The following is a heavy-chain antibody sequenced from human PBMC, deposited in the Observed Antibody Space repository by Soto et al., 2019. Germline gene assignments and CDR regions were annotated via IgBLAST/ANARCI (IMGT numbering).Heavy chain of an antibody. CDR2: ISYDGSNK. Sequence: QVQLVESGGGVVQPGRSLRLSCAASGFTFSSYGMHWVRQAPGKGLERVAVISYDGSNKYYADSVKGRFTISRDNSKNTLYLQMNRLRAEDTAVYCCAKRGSSSLTLDYWGQGTLVTVSS. CDR3: AKRGSSSLTLDY. D-gene: IGHD6-6*01. CDR1: GFTFSSYG. J-gene: IGHJ4*02. V-gene: IGHV3-30*18.